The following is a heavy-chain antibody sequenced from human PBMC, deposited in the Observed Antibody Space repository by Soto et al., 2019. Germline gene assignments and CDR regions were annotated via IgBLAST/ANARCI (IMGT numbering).Heavy chain of an antibody. CDR2: IKQDGSEK. D-gene: IGHD3-3*01. V-gene: IGHV3-7*05. CDR3: ARYGDFWSGYYYYYYGMDV. Sequence: GGSLRLSCAASGFTFSSYWMSWVRQAPGKGLEWVANIKQDGSEKYYVDSVKGRFTISRDNAKNSLYLQMNSLRAEDTAVYYCARYGDFWSGYYYYYYGMDVWGQGTTVTVSS. J-gene: IGHJ6*02. CDR1: GFTFSSYW.